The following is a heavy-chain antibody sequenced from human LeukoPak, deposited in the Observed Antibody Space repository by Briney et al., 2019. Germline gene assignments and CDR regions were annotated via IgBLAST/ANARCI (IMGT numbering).Heavy chain of an antibody. CDR1: GVTSNY. CDR2: IYNGGTT. CDR3: AGGGEAARSLAY. Sequence: GGSLRLSCAASGVTSNYMTWVRWAPGKGLEWVSVIYNGGTTYYADSVKGRFTISRDNSKSTLFVYLQMNSLRTDDTALYYCAGGGEAARSLAYWGQAALVTVSS. D-gene: IGHD6-6*01. J-gene: IGHJ4*02. V-gene: IGHV3-66*02.